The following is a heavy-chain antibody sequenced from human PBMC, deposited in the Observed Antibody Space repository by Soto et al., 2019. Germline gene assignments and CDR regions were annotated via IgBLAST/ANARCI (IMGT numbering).Heavy chain of an antibody. CDR1: GFTFSSYG. J-gene: IGHJ3*02. Sequence: QVQLVESGGGVVQPGRSLRLSCAASGFTFSSYGMHWVRQAPGKGLEWVAVIWYDGSNKYYADSVKGRFTISRDNSKNTLYLQMNSLRAEDTAVYYCARDSMTTVTPGAFDIWGQGTMVTVSS. V-gene: IGHV3-33*01. CDR2: IWYDGSNK. CDR3: ARDSMTTVTPGAFDI. D-gene: IGHD4-17*01.